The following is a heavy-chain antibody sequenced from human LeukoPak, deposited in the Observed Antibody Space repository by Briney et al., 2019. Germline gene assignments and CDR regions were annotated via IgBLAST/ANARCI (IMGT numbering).Heavy chain of an antibody. CDR1: GGSMSTSNW. J-gene: IGHJ3*02. D-gene: IGHD6-13*01. Sequence: PSGTLSLTCAVSGGSMSTSNWWNWVRQPPGKGLEWIGEIYHSGSTNYNPSLKSRVTISVDTSKNQFSLKLSSVTAADTAVYYCARDPYSSSWSGGFDIWGQGTMVTVSS. CDR2: IYHSGST. CDR3: ARDPYSSSWSGGFDI. V-gene: IGHV4-4*02.